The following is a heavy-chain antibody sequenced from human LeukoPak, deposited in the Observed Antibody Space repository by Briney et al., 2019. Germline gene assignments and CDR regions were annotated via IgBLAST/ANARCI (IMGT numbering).Heavy chain of an antibody. CDR3: ARARDYGDYAIYYFDY. J-gene: IGHJ4*02. CDR2: IYYSGST. V-gene: IGHV4-30-4*01. Sequence: KPSETLSLTCTVSGGSISSGDYYWSWIRQPPGKGLEWIGYIYYSGSTYYNPSLKSRVTISVDTSKNQFSLKLSFVTAADTAVYYCARARDYGDYAIYYFDYWGQGTLVTVSS. D-gene: IGHD4-17*01. CDR1: GGSISSGDYY.